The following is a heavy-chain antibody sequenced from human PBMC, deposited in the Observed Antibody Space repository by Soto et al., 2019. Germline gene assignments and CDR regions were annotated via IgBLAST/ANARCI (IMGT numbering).Heavy chain of an antibody. V-gene: IGHV4-59*01. CDR1: GGSISSYY. J-gene: IGHJ6*02. D-gene: IGHD2-15*01. Sequence: PSETLSLTCPVSGGSISSYYWSWIRQPPGKGLEWIGYIYYSGSTNYNPSLKSRVTISVDTSKNQFSLKLSSVTAADTAVYYCAREWGPETEVVGMDVWGQGTTVTVSS. CDR3: AREWGPETEVVGMDV. CDR2: IYYSGST.